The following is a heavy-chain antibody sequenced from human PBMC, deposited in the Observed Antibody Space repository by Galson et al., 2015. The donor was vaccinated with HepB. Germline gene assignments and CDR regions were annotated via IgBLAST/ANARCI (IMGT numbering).Heavy chain of an antibody. J-gene: IGHJ3*02. Sequence: SLRLSCAASGFTFSSYAMHWVRQAPGKGLEWVAVISYDGSNKYYADSVKGRFTISRDNSKNTLYLQMNSLRAEDTAVYYCARGSIPAPEAYYYDTPRGDAFDIWGQGTMVTVSS. D-gene: IGHD3-22*01. V-gene: IGHV3-30*04. CDR3: ARGSIPAPEAYYYDTPRGDAFDI. CDR2: ISYDGSNK. CDR1: GFTFSSYA.